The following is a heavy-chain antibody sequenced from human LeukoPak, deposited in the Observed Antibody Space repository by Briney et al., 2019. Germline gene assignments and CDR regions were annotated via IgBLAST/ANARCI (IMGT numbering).Heavy chain of an antibody. D-gene: IGHD6-13*01. CDR2: FDPEDGET. V-gene: IGHV1-24*01. J-gene: IGHJ1*01. CDR3: APQGRYSSSWFEKYFQH. CDR1: GYTLTELS. Sequence: GASVKVSCKVSGYTLTELSMHWVRQAPGKGLEWMGGFDPEDGETICAQKFQGRVTMTEDTSTDTAYTELSSLRSEDTAVYYCAPQGRYSSSWFEKYFQHWGQGTLVTVSS.